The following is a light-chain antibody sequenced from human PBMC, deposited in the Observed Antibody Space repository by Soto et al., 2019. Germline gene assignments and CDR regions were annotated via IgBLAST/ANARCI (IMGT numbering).Light chain of an antibody. CDR3: QQYDNWPQT. J-gene: IGKJ1*01. CDR1: QSVSSD. CDR2: GAS. V-gene: IGKV3-15*01. Sequence: EIVMTQSPATLSVSPGERATLSCRASQSVSSDLAWYQHKPGQAPRLLIYGASTRATGIPARFSGRGSGTEFTLTISSLQSVDFAVYYCQQYDNWPQTFGQGPKVDIK.